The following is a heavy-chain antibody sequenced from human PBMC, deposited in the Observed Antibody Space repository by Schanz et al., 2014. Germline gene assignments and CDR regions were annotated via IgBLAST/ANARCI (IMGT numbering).Heavy chain of an antibody. J-gene: IGHJ4*02. V-gene: IGHV1-69*02. D-gene: IGHD4-17*01. CDR3: ARGYGDSPTDF. CDR1: GGTFSRLT. CDR2: VIPILGVT. Sequence: QVQLVQSGADVKKPGSSVRVSCKASGGTFSRLTFSWVRQAPGQGLEWMGRVIPILGVTHYAQKFQGRVTITADKSTTTAYMELNSLNSDDTAVYYCARGYGDSPTDFWGQGTLITVSS.